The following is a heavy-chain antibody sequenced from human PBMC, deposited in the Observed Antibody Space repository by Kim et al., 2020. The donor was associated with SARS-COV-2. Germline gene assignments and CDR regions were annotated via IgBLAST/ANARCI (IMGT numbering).Heavy chain of an antibody. Sequence: GGSLRLSFAASGFTFSSYGMHWVRQAPGKGLEWVAVIWYDGSNKYYADSVKGRFTISRDNSKNTLYLQMNSLRAEDTAVYYCARDIVPYGDYVLGAFDIWGRGTMVTVSS. J-gene: IGHJ3*02. CDR1: GFTFSSYG. D-gene: IGHD4-17*01. CDR2: IWYDGSNK. CDR3: ARDIVPYGDYVLGAFDI. V-gene: IGHV3-33*01.